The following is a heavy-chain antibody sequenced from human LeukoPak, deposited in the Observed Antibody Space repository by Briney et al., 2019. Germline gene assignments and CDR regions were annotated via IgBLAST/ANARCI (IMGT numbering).Heavy chain of an antibody. CDR2: ISGSGGSK. D-gene: IGHD5-24*01. V-gene: IGHV3-23*01. CDR1: GFTFSSYA. CDR3: AKESREMATRLFDY. J-gene: IGHJ4*02. Sequence: GGSLRLSCAASGFTFSSYAMGSVRQAPGRGLGWVSHISGSGGSKYYADAVKDRFTISRDNSKNTLYLQMNSLRAEDTAVYYCAKESREMATRLFDYWGQGTLVTVSS.